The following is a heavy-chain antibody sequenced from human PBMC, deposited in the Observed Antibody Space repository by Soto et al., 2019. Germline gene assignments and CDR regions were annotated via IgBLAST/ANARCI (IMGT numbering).Heavy chain of an antibody. CDR2: ISPKSRYT. CDR3: ARGGGGGPFDF. V-gene: IGHV3-11*06. CDR1: DFIFSYYY. D-gene: IGHD2-21*01. J-gene: IGHJ4*02. Sequence: GGPLRLSCTASDFIFSYYYMTWISQAPGKGLEWISYISPKSRYTYYADSVKGRFTISRDNAKNSLYLQINSLRSDDTAVYYCARGGGGGPFDFWGQGTLVTVSA.